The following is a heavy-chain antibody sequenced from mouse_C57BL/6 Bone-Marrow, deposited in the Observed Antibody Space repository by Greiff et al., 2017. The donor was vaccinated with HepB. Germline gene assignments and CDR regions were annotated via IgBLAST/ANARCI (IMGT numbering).Heavy chain of an antibody. CDR1: GYTFTSYW. CDR2: IDPSDSYT. CDR3: ARLGLRPNAMDY. V-gene: IGHV1-50*01. D-gene: IGHD1-2*01. Sequence: QVQLQQPGAELVKPGASVKLSCKASGYTFTSYWMQWVKQRPGQGLEWIGEIDPSDSYTNYNQKFKGKATLTVDTSSSTAYMQLSSLTSEDSAVYYCARLGLRPNAMDYWGQGTSVTVSS. J-gene: IGHJ4*01.